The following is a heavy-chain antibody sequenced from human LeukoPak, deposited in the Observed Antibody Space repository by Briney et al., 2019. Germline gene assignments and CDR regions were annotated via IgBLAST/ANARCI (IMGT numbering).Heavy chain of an antibody. J-gene: IGHJ4*02. Sequence: ASVKVSCTASGYTFSGHYIHWVRQAPGQGLDWMGWINPNSGGTNYAQKFQGRVTMTRDTSISTAYMELSRLRSDDTAVYSCARGGQGAPLDYWGQGSLVTVSS. V-gene: IGHV1-2*02. CDR1: GYTFSGHY. CDR2: INPNSGGT. CDR3: ARGGQGAPLDY. D-gene: IGHD1-26*01.